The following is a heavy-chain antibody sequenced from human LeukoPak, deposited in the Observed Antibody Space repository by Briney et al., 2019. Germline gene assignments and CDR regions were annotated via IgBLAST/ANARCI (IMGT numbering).Heavy chain of an antibody. D-gene: IGHD3-10*01. J-gene: IGHJ4*02. V-gene: IGHV3-23*01. CDR1: GLTVSSYA. CDR2: IIGSAVNT. CDR3: AKYTSGTSYRGLDQ. Sequence: TGGSLRLSCGASGLTVSSYAMCWVRQAPGKGLEWVSTIIGSAVNTYYADSVKGRFTISRDDSKNTVYLQMNSLRAEDTAVYSCAKYTSGTSYRGLDQWGQGTLVTVSS.